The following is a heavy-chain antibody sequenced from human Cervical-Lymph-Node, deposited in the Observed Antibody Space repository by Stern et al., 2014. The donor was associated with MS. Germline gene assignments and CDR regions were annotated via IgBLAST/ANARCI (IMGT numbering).Heavy chain of an antibody. CDR2: IIPIIGTA. CDR3: ALGGFGHYFEY. Sequence: VHLVESGAEVQKPGSSVKVSCRASGGTFSSSAISWVRQAPGQGLEWMGGIIPIIGTANYAQKYQGRVTITADESTSTAYMELSSLRSEDTAIYYCALGGFGHYFEYWGQGTLVTVSS. D-gene: IGHD3-10*01. V-gene: IGHV1-69*01. CDR1: GGTFSSSA. J-gene: IGHJ4*02.